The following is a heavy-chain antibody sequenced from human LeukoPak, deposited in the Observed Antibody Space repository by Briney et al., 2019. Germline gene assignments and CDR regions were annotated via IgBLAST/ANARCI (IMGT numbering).Heavy chain of an antibody. CDR1: GGSISSGDYY. CDR2: IYYSGST. D-gene: IGHD4-17*01. CDR3: ATLDYGDLTFDY. V-gene: IGHV4-30-4*01. J-gene: IGHJ4*02. Sequence: PSQTLSLTCTVSGGSISSGDYYWSWIRQPPGKGLEWIGYIYYSGSTYYNPSLKSRVTISVDTSKNQFSLKLSSVTAADTAVYYCATLDYGDLTFDYWGQGTLVTVSP.